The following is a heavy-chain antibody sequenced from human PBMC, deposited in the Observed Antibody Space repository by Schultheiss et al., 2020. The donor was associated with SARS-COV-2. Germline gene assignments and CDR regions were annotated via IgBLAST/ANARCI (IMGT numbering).Heavy chain of an antibody. Sequence: SETLSLTCTVSGDSISSSSYYWSWIRQPPGKGLLWIGYISPSGSTNYNPSLKSRVTISVDTSKNQFSLKLSSVTAADTAVYYCAKESDDFDIWGQGTMVTVSS. J-gene: IGHJ3*02. CDR3: AKESDDFDI. CDR2: ISPSGST. V-gene: IGHV4-61*01. CDR1: GDSISSSSYY.